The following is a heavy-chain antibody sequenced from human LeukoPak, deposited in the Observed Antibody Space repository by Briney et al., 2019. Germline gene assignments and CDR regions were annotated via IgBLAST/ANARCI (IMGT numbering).Heavy chain of an antibody. D-gene: IGHD3-3*01. CDR1: GYSISSGYY. CDR2: IYHSGST. Sequence: PSETLSLTCAVSGYSISSGYYWGWIRQPPGKGLEWIGSIYHSGSTYYNPSLKSRVTISVDTSKNQFSLKLSSVTAADTAVYYCARASNYDFWSGSALYYYMDVWGKGTTVTVSS. V-gene: IGHV4-38-2*01. J-gene: IGHJ6*03. CDR3: ARASNYDFWSGSALYYYMDV.